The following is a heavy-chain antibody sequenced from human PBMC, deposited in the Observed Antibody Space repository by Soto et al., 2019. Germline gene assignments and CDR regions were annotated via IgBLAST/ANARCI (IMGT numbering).Heavy chain of an antibody. Sequence: GGSLRLSCAASGFTFSSYWMHWVRQAPGKGLVWVSRINSDGSSTSYADSVKGRFTISRDNAKNTLYLQMNSLRAEDTAVYYCARRETNLWSGYYMDFCGKGTTVTGSS. CDR1: GFTFSSYW. CDR2: INSDGSST. J-gene: IGHJ6*03. D-gene: IGHD3-3*01. CDR3: ARRETNLWSGYYMDF. V-gene: IGHV3-74*01.